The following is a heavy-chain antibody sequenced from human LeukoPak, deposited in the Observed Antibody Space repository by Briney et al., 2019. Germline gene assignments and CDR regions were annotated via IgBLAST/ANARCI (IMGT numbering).Heavy chain of an antibody. V-gene: IGHV4-30-4*01. CDR2: IYYSGST. Sequence: SETLSLTCTVSGGSISSGDYYWSWIHQPPGKGLEWTGYIYYSGSTYYNPSLKSRVTISVDTSKNQFSLKLSSVTAADTAVYYCARVNYDSSGYSDLYYGMDVWGQGTTVTVSS. CDR1: GGSISSGDYY. D-gene: IGHD3-22*01. CDR3: ARVNYDSSGYSDLYYGMDV. J-gene: IGHJ6*02.